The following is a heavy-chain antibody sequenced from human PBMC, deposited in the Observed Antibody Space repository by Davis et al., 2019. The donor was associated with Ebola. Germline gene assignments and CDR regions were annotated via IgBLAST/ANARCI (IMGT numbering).Heavy chain of an antibody. CDR2: IYYSGST. Sequence: MPSETLSLTCTVSGGSISSYYWSWIRQPPGKGLEWIGYIYYSGSTNYNPSLKSRVTISVDTSKNQFSLKLSSVTAADTAVYYCERAYYDSSGYSFDYWGQGTLVTVSS. J-gene: IGHJ4*02. CDR3: ERAYYDSSGYSFDY. CDR1: GGSISSYY. D-gene: IGHD3-22*01. V-gene: IGHV4-59*01.